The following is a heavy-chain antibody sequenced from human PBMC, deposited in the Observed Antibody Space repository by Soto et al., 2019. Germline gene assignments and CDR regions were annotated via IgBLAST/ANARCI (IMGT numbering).Heavy chain of an antibody. V-gene: IGHV3-48*02. CDR3: AREGWPLLQTGMDV. Sequence: QAGGSLRLSCAASGFTLRSYSMNWVRQAPGKGLEWVSYISSSNRTINYADSVKGRFIISRDNAKNSLYLQMHSLRDEDTAVYYCAREGWPLLQTGMDVWGQGTTVTVSS. CDR1: GFTLRSYS. CDR2: ISSSNRTI. D-gene: IGHD2-15*01. J-gene: IGHJ6*02.